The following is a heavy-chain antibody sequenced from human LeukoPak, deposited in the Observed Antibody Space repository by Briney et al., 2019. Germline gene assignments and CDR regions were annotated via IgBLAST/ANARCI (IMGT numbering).Heavy chain of an antibody. CDR3: AGTRIAAAAFNDY. J-gene: IGHJ4*02. Sequence: PSETLSLTCTVSGGSISSGDYYWSWIRQPPGKGLEWIGYICYSGSTYYNPSLKSRVTISVDTSKNQFSLKLSSVTAADTAVYYCAGTRIAAAAFNDYWGQGTLVTVSS. CDR1: GGSISSGDYY. CDR2: ICYSGST. V-gene: IGHV4-30-4*01. D-gene: IGHD6-13*01.